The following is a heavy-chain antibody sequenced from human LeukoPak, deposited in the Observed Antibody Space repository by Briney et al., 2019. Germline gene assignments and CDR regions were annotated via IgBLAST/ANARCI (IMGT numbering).Heavy chain of an antibody. V-gene: IGHV3-13*01. CDR2: IGTAGDT. Sequence: GGSLRLSCAASGFTFDDYAMHWVRQATGKGLEWVSAIGTAGDTYYPGSVKGRFTISRENAKNSLYLQMNSLRAGDTAVYYCARGSPEAVYDSSGTFDYWGQGTLVTVSS. D-gene: IGHD3-22*01. CDR1: GFTFDDYA. J-gene: IGHJ4*02. CDR3: ARGSPEAVYDSSGTFDY.